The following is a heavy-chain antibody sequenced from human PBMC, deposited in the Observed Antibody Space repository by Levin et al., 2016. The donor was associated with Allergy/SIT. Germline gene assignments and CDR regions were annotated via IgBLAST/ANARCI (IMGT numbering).Heavy chain of an antibody. CDR2: INAGNGNT. V-gene: IGHV1-3*01. Sequence: WVRQAPGQRLEWMGWINAGNGNTKYSQKFQGRVTITRDTSASTAYMELSSLRSEDTAVYYCARVTPSTTVTPYYYYGMDVWGQGTTVTVSS. J-gene: IGHJ6*02. D-gene: IGHD4-17*01. CDR3: ARVTPSTTVTPYYYYGMDV.